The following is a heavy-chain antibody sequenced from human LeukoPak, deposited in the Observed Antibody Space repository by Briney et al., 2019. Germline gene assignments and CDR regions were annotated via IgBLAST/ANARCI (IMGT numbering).Heavy chain of an antibody. J-gene: IGHJ4*02. CDR1: GFTFDDYA. CDR2: ISWNSGSI. D-gene: IGHD6-6*01. V-gene: IGHV3-9*01. Sequence: GGSLRLSCAASGFTFDDYAMHWVRQAPGKGLEWVSGISWNSGSIGYADSVKGRFTISRDNAKNSLYLQMSSLRAEDTAVYYCAILEYSSSSGLSVTEPFDYWGQGTLVTVSS. CDR3: AILEYSSSSGLSVTEPFDY.